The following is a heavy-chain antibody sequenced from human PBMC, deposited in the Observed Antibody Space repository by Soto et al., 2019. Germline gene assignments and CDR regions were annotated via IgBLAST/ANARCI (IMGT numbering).Heavy chain of an antibody. CDR2: INPSGGST. CDR1: GYTFTSYY. CDR3: ARDPPRYCSSTSCYGHPSDWFDP. V-gene: IGHV1-46*03. D-gene: IGHD2-2*01. J-gene: IGHJ5*02. Sequence: QVQLVQSGAEVKKPGASVKVSCKASGYTFTSYYMHWVRQAPGQGLEWIGIINPSGGSTSYAQKFQSSVTMTRDTSASTVYMELSSLSSEDTAVYYCARDPPRYCSSTSCYGHPSDWFDPWGQGTLVTVSS.